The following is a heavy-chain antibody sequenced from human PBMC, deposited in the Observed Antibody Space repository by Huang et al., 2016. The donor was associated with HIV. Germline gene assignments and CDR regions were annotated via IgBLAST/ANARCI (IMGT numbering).Heavy chain of an antibody. Sequence: QVQLVASGGGVAQPGRSLRLSVAASGFPFNNHAMHWVRQAAGQGLDWCAVISIDGMNNYYADSVEGRFTIARDSYKRTLCLHMPSLRTDDTAVYYCARAKDTWDDDDIWGQGTMVIVSS. V-gene: IGHV3-30*04. CDR2: ISIDGMNN. CDR3: ARAKDTWDDDDI. CDR1: GFPFNNHA. D-gene: IGHD5-18*01. J-gene: IGHJ3*02.